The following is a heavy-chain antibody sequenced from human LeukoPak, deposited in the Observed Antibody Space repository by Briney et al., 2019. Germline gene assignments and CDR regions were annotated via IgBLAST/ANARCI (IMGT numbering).Heavy chain of an antibody. CDR3: ASERGTIAAAGRN. J-gene: IGHJ4*02. CDR1: GGTFSSYA. Sequence: SVKVSCEASGGTFSSYAISWVRQAPGQGLEWMGRIIPIFGTANYAQKFQGRVTITTDESTSTAYMELSSLRSEDAAVYYCASERGTIAAAGRNWGQGTLVTVSS. CDR2: IIPIFGTA. D-gene: IGHD6-13*01. V-gene: IGHV1-69*05.